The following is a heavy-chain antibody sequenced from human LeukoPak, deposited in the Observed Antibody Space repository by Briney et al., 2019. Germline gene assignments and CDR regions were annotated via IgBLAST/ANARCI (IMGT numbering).Heavy chain of an antibody. Sequence: PGETLKISCKGSGYRFNAYWTAWVRQMPGKGLEWMGRIDPSDSYTKYSPSFQGHVTTSADKSISTAYLQWSSLKASDTAMYYCATTIEYSSSSAEYFQHWGQGTLVTVSS. V-gene: IGHV5-10-1*01. D-gene: IGHD6-6*01. J-gene: IGHJ1*01. CDR3: ATTIEYSSSSAEYFQH. CDR2: IDPSDSYT. CDR1: GYRFNAYW.